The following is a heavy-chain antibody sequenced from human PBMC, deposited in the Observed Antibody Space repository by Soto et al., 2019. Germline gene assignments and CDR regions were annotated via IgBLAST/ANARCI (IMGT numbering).Heavy chain of an antibody. Sequence: QVQLVQSGAEVKKPGASVKISCKASGDTFTSYYMHWVRQAPGQGLEWMGIINPTGDTSYAQKFRGRVTXTXXXSXCTVDRELSSLRSEDTAVYYCARVYCSGGGCYGIDYWGQGTLVTVSS. CDR2: INPTGDT. V-gene: IGHV1-46*01. D-gene: IGHD2-15*01. CDR1: GDTFTSYY. CDR3: ARVYCSGGGCYGIDY. J-gene: IGHJ4*02.